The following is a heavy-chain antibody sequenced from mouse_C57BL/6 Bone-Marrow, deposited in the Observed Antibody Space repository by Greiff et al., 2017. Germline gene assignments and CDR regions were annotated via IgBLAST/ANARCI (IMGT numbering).Heavy chain of an antibody. D-gene: IGHD1-1*01. CDR1: GFNIKNTY. CDR2: IDPANGNT. V-gene: IGHV14-3*01. CDR3: AVYYYGSKYYFDY. Sequence: EVQLQQSVAELVRPGASVKLSCTASGFNIKNTYMHWVKQRPEQGLEWIGRIDPANGNTKYAPKFQGKATIPADTSSNTAYLQLSSLTSEDTAIYYGAVYYYGSKYYFDYWGQGTTLTVSS. J-gene: IGHJ2*01.